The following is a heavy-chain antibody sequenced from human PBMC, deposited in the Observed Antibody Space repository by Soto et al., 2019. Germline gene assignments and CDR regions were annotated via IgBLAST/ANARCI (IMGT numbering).Heavy chain of an antibody. J-gene: IGHJ6*02. CDR3: AKAKYQLLWNYYYGMDV. D-gene: IGHD2-2*01. CDR1: VFTFDDYA. Sequence: SLRLSCSASVFTFDDYAMHWFRQAPGKGLEWVSGISWNSGSIGYADSVKGRFTISRDNAKNSLYLQMNSLRAEDTALYYCAKAKYQLLWNYYYGMDVWGQGTTVTVSS. CDR2: ISWNSGSI. V-gene: IGHV3-9*01.